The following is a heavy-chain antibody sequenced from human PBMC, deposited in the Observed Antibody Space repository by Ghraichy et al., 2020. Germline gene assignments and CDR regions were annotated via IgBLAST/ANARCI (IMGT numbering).Heavy chain of an antibody. CDR3: ARHPQGVMVRGYFDY. J-gene: IGHJ4*02. CDR2: IIPILGIA. Sequence: AVKVSCKASGGTFSSYAISWVRQAPGQGLEWMGRIIPILGIANYAQKFQGRVTITADKSTSTAYMELSSLRSEDTAVYYCARHPQGVMVRGYFDYWGQGTLVTVSS. V-gene: IGHV1-69*04. D-gene: IGHD3-10*01. CDR1: GGTFSSYA.